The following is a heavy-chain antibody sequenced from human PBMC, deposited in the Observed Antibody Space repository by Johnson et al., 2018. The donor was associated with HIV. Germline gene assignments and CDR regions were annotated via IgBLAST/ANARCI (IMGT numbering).Heavy chain of an antibody. Sequence: QLVESGGGLVQPGRSLRLSCAASGFTFDDYAMHWVRQAPGKGLEWVSGISWNSGSIGYADSVKGRFTISRDNSKNTLYLQMNSLRAEDTAVYYCASSAFDIWGQGTMVTVSS. CDR3: ASSAFDI. D-gene: IGHD3-10*01. J-gene: IGHJ3*02. V-gene: IGHV3-9*01. CDR2: ISWNSGSI. CDR1: GFTFDDYA.